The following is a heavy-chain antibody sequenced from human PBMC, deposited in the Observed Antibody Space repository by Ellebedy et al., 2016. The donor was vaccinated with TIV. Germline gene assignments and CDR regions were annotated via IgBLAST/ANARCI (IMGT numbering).Heavy chain of an antibody. CDR1: GGSISSTRYY. J-gene: IGHJ3*02. CDR2: IYYRGSS. V-gene: IGHV4-39*01. D-gene: IGHD1-26*01. CDR3: AREGRVVGPPMNAFDI. Sequence: MPSETLSLTCTVSGGSISSTRYYWGWIRQPPGKGLEWIGNIYYRGSSYYNPSLKSRVTISVDTSKDQFSLKLTSVTAADTAVYYCAREGRVVGPPMNAFDIWGQGTMVTVSA.